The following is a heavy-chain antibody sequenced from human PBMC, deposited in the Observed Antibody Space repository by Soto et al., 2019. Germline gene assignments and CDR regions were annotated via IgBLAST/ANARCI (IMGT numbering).Heavy chain of an antibody. Sequence: EVQLLESGGGFVQPGGSLRLSCVVSGFTFRTYAMTWVRQAPGKGLEWVSFISNSGGRTNCADSVRGRFTTSRDNSKNTLYLQMNSLRAEDTALYYCAKGHASGSWGPGTQVTVSS. CDR3: AKGHASGS. D-gene: IGHD6-25*01. J-gene: IGHJ5*02. CDR2: ISNSGGRT. V-gene: IGHV3-23*01. CDR1: GFTFRTYA.